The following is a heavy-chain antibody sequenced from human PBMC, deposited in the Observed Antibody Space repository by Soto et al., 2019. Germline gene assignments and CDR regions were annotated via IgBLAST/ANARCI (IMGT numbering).Heavy chain of an antibody. D-gene: IGHD5-12*01. V-gene: IGHV5-51*01. CDR2: IYPGDSET. CDR3: ARLRGREGYLSDY. CDR1: GYSFTNFW. Sequence: PXDSLTNSRKGSGYSFTNFWIGLVRQMPGKGLEWMGIIYPGDSETRYSPPFQGQVTISADMSITTAYLQWSSLRASDTAMYYCARLRGREGYLSDYWGQGTLVTVSS. J-gene: IGHJ4*02.